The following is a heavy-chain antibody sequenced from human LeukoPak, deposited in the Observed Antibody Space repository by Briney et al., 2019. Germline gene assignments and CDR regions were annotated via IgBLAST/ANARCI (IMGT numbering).Heavy chain of an antibody. CDR1: GYTLTGYY. CDR3: ARVLSRTYDDGSGSPNCSY. CDR2: IDPNSGGT. V-gene: IGHV1-2*06. Sequence: ASVKVSCKASGYTLTGYYMHWVRQAPGQGLEWMGRIDPNSGGTNYAQKFQGRVTMTRDTSISTAYMELSRLRSDDTAVYYCARVLSRTYDDGSGSPNCSYWGQGTLVTVSS. D-gene: IGHD3-10*01. J-gene: IGHJ4*02.